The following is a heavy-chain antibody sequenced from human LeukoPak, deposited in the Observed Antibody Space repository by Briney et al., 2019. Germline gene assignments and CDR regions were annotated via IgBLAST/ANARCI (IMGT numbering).Heavy chain of an antibody. CDR1: GFTFSDYY. CDR3: ARGGYCTTGVCHSLDY. D-gene: IGHD2-8*01. CDR2: ISGSSSTI. Sequence: GGSLRLFCAASGFTFSDYYMNWVRQAPGKGLEWVSYISGSSSTIYYADSVKGRFTISRDNAKNSLYLQMNSLRAEDTAMYYCARGGYCTTGVCHSLDYWGQGTLVTVSS. V-gene: IGHV3-48*04. J-gene: IGHJ4*02.